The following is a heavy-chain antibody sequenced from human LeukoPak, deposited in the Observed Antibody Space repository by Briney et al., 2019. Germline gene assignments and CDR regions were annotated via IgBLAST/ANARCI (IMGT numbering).Heavy chain of an antibody. CDR1: GFTFDDYA. D-gene: IGHD6-13*01. Sequence: GGSLGLSCAASGFTFDDYAMHWVRHAPGKGLEWVSGISWNSGSIGYADSVKGRFTISRDNAKNSLYLQMNSLRAEDTALYYCAKDRSSSWYDAFDIWGQGTMVTVSS. V-gene: IGHV3-9*01. CDR3: AKDRSSSWYDAFDI. CDR2: ISWNSGSI. J-gene: IGHJ3*02.